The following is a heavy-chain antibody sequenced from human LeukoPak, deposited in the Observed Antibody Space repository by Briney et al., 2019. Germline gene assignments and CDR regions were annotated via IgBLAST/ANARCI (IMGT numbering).Heavy chain of an antibody. J-gene: IGHJ6*02. CDR2: IIPIFGTA. Sequence: SVKVSCKASGRTFSSYAISWVRQAPGQGLEWMGGIIPIFGTANYAQKFQGRVTITADESTSTAYMELSSLRSEDTAVYYCARRVGDWNDVPYYYGMDVWGQGTTVTVSS. D-gene: IGHD1-1*01. CDR3: ARRVGDWNDVPYYYGMDV. V-gene: IGHV1-69*13. CDR1: GRTFSSYA.